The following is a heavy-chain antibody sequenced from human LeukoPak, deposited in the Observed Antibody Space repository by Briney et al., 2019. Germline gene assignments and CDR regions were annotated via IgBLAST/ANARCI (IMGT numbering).Heavy chain of an antibody. J-gene: IGHJ4*02. Sequence: SETLSLTCAVSGGSISSHYWSWIRQPPGKGLEWIGFIYYSGTTKYNPSLKSRVTISADTSKNQFSLKLSSVTAADTAVYYCARDDTATVNWGQGTLVTVSS. CDR2: IYYSGTT. CDR1: GGSISSHY. V-gene: IGHV4-59*11. CDR3: ARDDTATVN. D-gene: IGHD5-18*01.